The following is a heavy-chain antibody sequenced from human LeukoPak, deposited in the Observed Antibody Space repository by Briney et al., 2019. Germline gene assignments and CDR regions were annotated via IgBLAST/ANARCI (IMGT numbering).Heavy chain of an antibody. J-gene: IGHJ3*02. Sequence: PGGSLRLSCAASGFTVSSYGMHWVRQAPGKGLEWVAVIWYDGSNKYYADSVKGRFTISRDNSKNTLYLQMNSLRAEDTAVYCCEKDRSSTWYGAFDIWGQGTMVIVSS. V-gene: IGHV3-30*02. CDR1: GFTVSSYG. D-gene: IGHD6-13*01. CDR2: IWYDGSNK. CDR3: EKDRSSTWYGAFDI.